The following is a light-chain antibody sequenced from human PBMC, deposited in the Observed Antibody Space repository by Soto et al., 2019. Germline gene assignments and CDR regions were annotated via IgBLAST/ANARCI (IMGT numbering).Light chain of an antibody. V-gene: IGKV3-15*01. CDR1: QTVSSN. CDR2: DTS. J-gene: IGKJ4*01. Sequence: IVRRQYLPTLSVSLEERATLSRRASQTVSSNIAWYQQKPGQAPRLLIYDTSIRATGVPARFSGSRSGAEFTLTISSLQSEDFAVYYCQHYVNWPRTFGGGTKVDIK. CDR3: QHYVNWPRT.